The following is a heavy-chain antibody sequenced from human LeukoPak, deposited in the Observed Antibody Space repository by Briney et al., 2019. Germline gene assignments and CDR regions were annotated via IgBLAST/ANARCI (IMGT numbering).Heavy chain of an antibody. CDR1: GFMLNNYD. Sequence: PGVSLRLSCAASGFMLNNYDMHWVRQAPGRGLEWVAMIWYDETNKYYADSVKGRFTISRDNSKNTLYLQMNSLRVDDTAIYYCARTAWNYFGSGNYYAPDCWGQGTLVTVSS. J-gene: IGHJ4*02. D-gene: IGHD3-10*01. CDR3: ARTAWNYFGSGNYYAPDC. CDR2: IWYDETNK. V-gene: IGHV3-33*01.